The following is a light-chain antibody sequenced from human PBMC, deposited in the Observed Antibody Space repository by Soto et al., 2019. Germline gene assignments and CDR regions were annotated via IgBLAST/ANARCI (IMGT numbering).Light chain of an antibody. V-gene: IGKV1-13*02. J-gene: IGKJ3*01. Sequence: AIQLTQSPSSLSASVGDRVTITCRASQGISSALAWYQQKPGKAPKLLIYDASSLESGVPSRCSGSGSGTDFTLTIISMQPDDFSADYCQQLNSYPLITFGPGTKVDIK. CDR2: DAS. CDR3: QQLNSYPLIT. CDR1: QGISSA.